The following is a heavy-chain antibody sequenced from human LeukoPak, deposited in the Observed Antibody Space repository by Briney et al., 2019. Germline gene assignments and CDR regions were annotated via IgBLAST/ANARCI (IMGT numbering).Heavy chain of an antibody. V-gene: IGHV3-30-3*01. J-gene: IGHJ4*02. CDR3: AREYGDKLDY. D-gene: IGHD4-17*01. Sequence: PGGSLRLSCAASGFTFSSYAMHWVRQAPGKGLEWVAVISYDGSNKYYADSVKGRFTISRDNSKNTLYLQMNSLRAEDTAVYYCAREYGDKLDYWGQGTLVTVSS. CDR2: ISYDGSNK. CDR1: GFTFSSYA.